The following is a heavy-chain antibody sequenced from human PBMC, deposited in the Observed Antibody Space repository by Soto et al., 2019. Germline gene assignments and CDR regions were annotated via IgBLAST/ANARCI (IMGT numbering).Heavy chain of an antibody. D-gene: IGHD3-22*01. V-gene: IGHV1-58*01. CDR2: IVIGRGNT. CDR1: GFTFTSSA. J-gene: IGHJ4*02. CDR3: AADLYDSSDVKDLGVY. Sequence: SVKVSCKASGFTFTSSAVQWVRQARGQRLEWIGWIVIGRGNTNYAEKFQVRVTITRDMSTSTAYMELSSLRSEDTAVYYCAADLYDSSDVKDLGVYWGRGTLVTVSS.